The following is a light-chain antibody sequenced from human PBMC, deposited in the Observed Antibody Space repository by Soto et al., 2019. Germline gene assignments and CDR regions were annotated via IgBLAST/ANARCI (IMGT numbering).Light chain of an antibody. CDR2: DVR. CDR3: SSYTGSSTLVV. V-gene: IGLV2-14*01. Sequence: QSALTQPASVSGSPGQSITISCTGTSSDVGGYNYVSWYQQHPGKAPKLMIYDVRNRPSGVSNRFSGSKSGNTASLTISGFQAEDEADYYCSSYTGSSTLVVFGGGTKLTVL. J-gene: IGLJ2*01. CDR1: SSDVGGYNY.